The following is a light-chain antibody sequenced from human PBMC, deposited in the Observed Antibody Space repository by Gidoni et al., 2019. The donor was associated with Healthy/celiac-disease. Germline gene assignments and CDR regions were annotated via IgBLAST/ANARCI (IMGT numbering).Light chain of an antibody. CDR2: GAS. CDR3: QQYGSSPLT. Sequence: EIVLTPSPGTLSLSPGERATLSCSASQSVSSSYLAWYQQKPGQAPRLLSYGASSRATGIPDRLSGSGAGTDVTLTISRLETEDLAVYYCQQYGSSPLTFGGGTKVEIK. V-gene: IGKV3-20*01. CDR1: QSVSSSY. J-gene: IGKJ4*01.